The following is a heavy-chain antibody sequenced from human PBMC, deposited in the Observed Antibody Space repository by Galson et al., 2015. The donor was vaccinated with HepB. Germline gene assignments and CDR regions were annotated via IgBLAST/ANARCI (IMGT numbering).Heavy chain of an antibody. CDR1: GSSFNSYY. CDR2: INPSGGST. CDR3: ASAHYYDSSGYAFDI. D-gene: IGHD3-22*01. Sequence: SVKVSCKASGSSFNSYYIHWVRQAPGQGPEWMGIINPSGGSTSYAQKFQGRVTMTRDTSTSTVYMDLSSLRSEDTAVYYCASAHYYDSSGYAFDIWGQGTMVTVSS. J-gene: IGHJ3*02. V-gene: IGHV1-46*02.